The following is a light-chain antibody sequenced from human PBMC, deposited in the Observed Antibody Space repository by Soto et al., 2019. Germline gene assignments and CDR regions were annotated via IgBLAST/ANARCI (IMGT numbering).Light chain of an antibody. CDR2: EVY. J-gene: IGLJ1*01. CDR3: SSHTAYNTWL. Sequence: QSALTQPDSVSGSLGQSIIVSCSGTSGDLGNFNSVSWYQQHPGKAPKLILFEVYNRPSGVSNRFSGSKSANTASLTIIGLQTEDEADYYCSSHTAYNTWLFGGGTKVTVL. CDR1: SGDLGNFNS. V-gene: IGLV2-14*03.